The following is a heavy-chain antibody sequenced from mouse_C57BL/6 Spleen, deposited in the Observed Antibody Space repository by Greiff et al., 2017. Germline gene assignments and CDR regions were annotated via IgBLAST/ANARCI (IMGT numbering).Heavy chain of an antibody. Sequence: EVQLQQSGPELVKPGASVKMSCKASGYTFTDYNMHWVKQSHGKSLEWIGYINPNNGGTNSNQKFKGKAPLTVNKSSSTAYMELRSLTSEDSAVYYCARGGTTVVRRAMDYWGQGTSVTVAS. V-gene: IGHV1-22*01. CDR2: INPNNGGT. CDR3: ARGGTTVVRRAMDY. CDR1: GYTFTDYN. D-gene: IGHD1-1*01. J-gene: IGHJ4*01.